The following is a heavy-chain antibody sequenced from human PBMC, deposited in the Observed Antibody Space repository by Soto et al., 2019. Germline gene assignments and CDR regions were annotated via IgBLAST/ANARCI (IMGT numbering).Heavy chain of an antibody. J-gene: IGHJ4*02. V-gene: IGHV1-18*01. D-gene: IGHD2-21*02. CDR2: ISAYNGNT. CDR3: ARVLDSGGDCYPYYFDY. CDR1: GYTFTSYG. Sequence: QVQLVQSGAEVKKPGASVKVSCKASGYTFTSYGISWVRQAPGQGLEWMGWISAYNGNTNYAQKLQGRVTMTTDTSTSTAYMELGGLRSDDTAVYYCARVLDSGGDCYPYYFDYWGQGTLVTVSS.